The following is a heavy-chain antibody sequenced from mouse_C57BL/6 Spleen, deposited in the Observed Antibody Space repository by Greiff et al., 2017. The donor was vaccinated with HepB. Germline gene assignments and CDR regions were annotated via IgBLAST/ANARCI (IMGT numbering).Heavy chain of an antibody. D-gene: IGHD1-1*01. Sequence: VKLMESGPGLVAPSQSLSITCTVSGFSLTSYAISWVRQPPGKGLEWLGVIWTGGGTNYNSALKSRLSISKDNSKSQDFLKMNSLQTDDTARYYCARKGFYYGSSYDYFDYWGQGTTLTVSS. CDR3: ARKGFYYGSSYDYFDY. CDR1: GFSLTSYA. V-gene: IGHV2-9-1*01. CDR2: IWTGGGT. J-gene: IGHJ2*01.